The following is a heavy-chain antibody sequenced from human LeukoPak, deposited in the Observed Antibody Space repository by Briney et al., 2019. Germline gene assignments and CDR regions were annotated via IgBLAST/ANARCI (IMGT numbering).Heavy chain of an antibody. V-gene: IGHV3-23*01. D-gene: IGHD1-26*01. CDR3: ARGLASGSYFDYYGMDV. CDR2: ISGSGGST. Sequence: PGGSLRLSCAASGFTFSSYAMSWVRQAPGKGLEWVSAISGSGGSTYYADSVKGRFTISRDNSKNTLYLQMNSLRAEDTAVYYCARGLASGSYFDYYGMDVWGQGTTVTVSS. J-gene: IGHJ6*02. CDR1: GFTFSSYA.